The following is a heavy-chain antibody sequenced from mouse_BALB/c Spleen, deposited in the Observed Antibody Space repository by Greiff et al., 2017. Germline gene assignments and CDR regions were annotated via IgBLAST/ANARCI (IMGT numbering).Heavy chain of an antibody. V-gene: IGHV1S22*01. CDR3: TRNMGYDGYYYAMDY. J-gene: IGHJ4*01. CDR2: IYPGSGST. D-gene: IGHD2-14*01. CDR1: GYTFTSYW. Sequence: LQQPGSELVRPGASVKLSCKASGYTFTSYWMHWVKQRPGQGLEWIGNIYPGSGSTNYDEKFKSKATLTVDTSSSTAYMQLSSLTSEDSAVYYCTRNMGYDGYYYAMDYWGQGTSVTVSS.